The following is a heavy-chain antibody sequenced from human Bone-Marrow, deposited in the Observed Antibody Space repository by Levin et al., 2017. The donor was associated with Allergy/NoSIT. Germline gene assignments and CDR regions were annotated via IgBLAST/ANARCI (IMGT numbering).Heavy chain of an antibody. CDR3: TRGSGSYPWAVFDH. CDR1: GFALGGYG. J-gene: IGHJ4*02. D-gene: IGHD1-26*01. V-gene: IGHV3-30*19. Sequence: GGSLRLSCVTSGFALGGYGMHWVRQTPGKGLEWVAAMSHDANFKSYADSVKGRFIISRDNAENTLYLQMNSLRPEDTAVYYCTRGSGSYPWAVFDHWGQGTLVTVSS. CDR2: MSHDANFK.